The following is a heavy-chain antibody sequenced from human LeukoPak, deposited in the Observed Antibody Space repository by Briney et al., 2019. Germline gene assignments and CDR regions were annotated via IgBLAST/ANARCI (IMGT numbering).Heavy chain of an antibody. CDR2: IKQDGSEK. J-gene: IGHJ4*02. CDR1: GGSFSGYY. CDR3: SITMVRGVKSFDY. D-gene: IGHD3-10*01. Sequence: ETLSLTSAVYGGSFSGYYWSWVRQAPGKGLEWVANIKQDGSEKYYVDSVKGRFTTSRDNAKNSLYLQMNSLRAEDTAVYYCSITMVRGVKSFDYWGQGTLVTVSS. V-gene: IGHV3-7*01.